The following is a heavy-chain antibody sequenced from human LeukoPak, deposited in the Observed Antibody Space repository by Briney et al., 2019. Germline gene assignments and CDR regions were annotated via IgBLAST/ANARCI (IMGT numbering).Heavy chain of an antibody. Sequence: PVGTLILCGAASGLTFSTYWMQWVRQALSKGLVWVSRISSDGRSTTYADCVKGRFTISRDNAKNTLYLQMNSLRAEDTAVYYCAREGTSGWYYFDYWGQGTLVTVSS. CDR3: AREGTSGWYYFDY. CDR2: ISSDGRST. J-gene: IGHJ4*02. D-gene: IGHD6-19*01. V-gene: IGHV3-74*01. CDR1: GLTFSTYW.